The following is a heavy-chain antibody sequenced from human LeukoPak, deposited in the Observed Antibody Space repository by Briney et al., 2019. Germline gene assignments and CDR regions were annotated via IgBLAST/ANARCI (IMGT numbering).Heavy chain of an antibody. D-gene: IGHD2-2*01. V-gene: IGHV3-30*18. Sequence: PGGSLRFSCAASGFTFSSYGMHWVRQAPGKGLEWVAVISYDGNYKYYADSVKGRFTISRDNSKNTLCLQMNSLRAEDTAVYYCAKFPPYCSSTSCNDAFDIWGQGTMVTVSS. CDR1: GFTFSSYG. CDR3: AKFPPYCSSTSCNDAFDI. J-gene: IGHJ3*02. CDR2: ISYDGNYK.